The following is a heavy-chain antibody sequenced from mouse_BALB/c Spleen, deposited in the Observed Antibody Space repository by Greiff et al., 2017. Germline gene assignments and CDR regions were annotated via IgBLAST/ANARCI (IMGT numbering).Heavy chain of an antibody. CDR1: GYTFTDYA. CDR2: ISTYYGDA. D-gene: IGHD2-2*01. V-gene: IGHV1S137*01. CDR3: ARGGYDGYYAMDY. J-gene: IGHJ4*01. Sequence: QVQLQQSGAELVRPGVSVKISCKGSGYTFTDYAMHWVKQSHAKSLEWIGVISTYYGDASYNQKFKGKATMTVDKSSSTAYMELARLTSEDSAIYYCARGGYDGYYAMDYWGQGTSVTVSS.